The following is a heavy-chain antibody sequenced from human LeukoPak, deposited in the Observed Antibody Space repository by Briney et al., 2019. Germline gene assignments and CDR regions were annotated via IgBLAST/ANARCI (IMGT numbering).Heavy chain of an antibody. CDR1: GFTFSSYS. Sequence: GGSLRLSCAASGFTFSSYSMNWVRQAPGKGLEWVSSISSSSSYIYYADSVKGRFTISRDNAKNSLYLQMNSLRAEDTAVYYCARRVPTASHFDYWGQGTLVTVSS. J-gene: IGHJ4*02. D-gene: IGHD2-2*01. CDR2: ISSSSSYI. CDR3: ARRVPTASHFDY. V-gene: IGHV3-21*01.